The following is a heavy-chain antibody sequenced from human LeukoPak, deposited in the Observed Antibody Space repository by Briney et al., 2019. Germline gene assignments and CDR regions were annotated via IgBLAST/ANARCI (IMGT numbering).Heavy chain of an antibody. Sequence: GGSLRLSCAASGFTFDDYALHWVRQAPGKGLEWVLGLSWNSGIIVYADSVKGRFTISRDNAKNSLYLQMNSLRTEDTALYYCAKATDGDVATNLDYWGQGTLVTVSS. CDR3: AKATDGDVATNLDY. CDR2: LSWNSGII. J-gene: IGHJ4*02. D-gene: IGHD4-17*01. CDR1: GFTFDDYA. V-gene: IGHV3-9*01.